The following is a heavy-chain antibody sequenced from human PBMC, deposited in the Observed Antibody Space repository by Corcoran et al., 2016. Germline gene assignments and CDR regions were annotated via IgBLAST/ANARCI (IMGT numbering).Heavy chain of an antibody. Sequence: QVQLVQSGAEVKKPGASVKVSCEAFGYIFTSYNVHWVRQAPGQRPEWMGWISAANGNAEYSQKFQGRVTFTRDTSASTAHMELSSLTFEDTAVYYCVRAGTAGVWGQGTTVTVSS. J-gene: IGHJ6*02. CDR2: ISAANGNA. D-gene: IGHD1-1*01. V-gene: IGHV1-3*01. CDR3: VRAGTAGV. CDR1: GYIFTSYN.